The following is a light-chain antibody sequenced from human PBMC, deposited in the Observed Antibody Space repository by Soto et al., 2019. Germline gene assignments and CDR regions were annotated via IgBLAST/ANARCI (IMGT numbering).Light chain of an antibody. CDR3: QHYKTYPLT. J-gene: IGKJ1*01. Sequence: DIQLTQSPSTLCASVGDRVHITCRASESVSTWFAWYQQKPGKAPKLLIYDASSLESGVPSRFSGTGSGTQFTLTISSLQPDDFATYYCQHYKTYPLTFGQGTRVEIK. CDR2: DAS. CDR1: ESVSTW. V-gene: IGKV1-5*01.